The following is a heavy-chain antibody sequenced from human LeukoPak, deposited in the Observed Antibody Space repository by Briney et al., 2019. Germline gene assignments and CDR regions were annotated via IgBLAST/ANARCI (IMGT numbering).Heavy chain of an antibody. CDR3: ARGLTGHDGS. CDR1: GGTFSSYA. CDR2: IIPIFGTA. Sequence: ASVKVSCKASGGTFSSYAISWVRQAPGQGLEWMGAIIPIFGTANYAQKFQGRVTITADESTSTAYMELSSLRSEDTAVYYCARGLTGHDGSWGQGTLVTVSS. D-gene: IGHD3-10*01. V-gene: IGHV1-69*13. J-gene: IGHJ4*02.